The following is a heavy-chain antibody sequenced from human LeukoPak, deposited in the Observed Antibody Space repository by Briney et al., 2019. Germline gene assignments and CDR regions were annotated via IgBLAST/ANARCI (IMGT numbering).Heavy chain of an antibody. V-gene: IGHV3-48*01. CDR2: ISSSSGTI. CDR1: GFTFSGYS. D-gene: IGHD6-13*01. J-gene: IGHJ4*02. Sequence: WGSLRLSCSASGFTFSGYSMNWVRQAPGKGLEWVSYISSSSGTIYYADSVKGRFTISRDNAKNFLYLQMNSLRAEDTAVYYCARALTSSCYGDYWGQRTLVTVSS. CDR3: ARALTSSCYGDY.